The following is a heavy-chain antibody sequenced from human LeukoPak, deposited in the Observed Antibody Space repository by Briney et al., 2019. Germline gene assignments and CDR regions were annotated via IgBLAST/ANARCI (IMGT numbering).Heavy chain of an antibody. V-gene: IGHV3-23*01. CDR2: ISGSGGST. J-gene: IGHJ6*02. Sequence: PGGSLRLSCAASGFTFSSYAMSWVRQAPGKGLEWVSAISGSGGSTYYADSVKGRFTISRDNSKNTLYLQMNSLRAEDTAVYYCARGPVRDGYNYYYYGMDVWGQGTTVTVSS. D-gene: IGHD5-24*01. CDR3: ARGPVRDGYNYYYYGMDV. CDR1: GFTFSSYA.